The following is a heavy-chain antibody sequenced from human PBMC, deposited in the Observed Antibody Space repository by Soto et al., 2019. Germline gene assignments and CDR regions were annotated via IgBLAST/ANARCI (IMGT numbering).Heavy chain of an antibody. CDR1: GFSFDDYA. J-gene: IGHJ3*01. V-gene: IGHV3-9*01. CDR2: INWNSDSK. CDR3: ARLRLDGFDV. D-gene: IGHD3-16*01. Sequence: GGSLRLSCAASGFSFDDYAMHWVRQAPGKGLEWVSGINWNSDSKDYADSVKGRFTISRDNAKNSLYLQMNSLREEDTAFYYCARLRLDGFDVWGQGTMVTVSS.